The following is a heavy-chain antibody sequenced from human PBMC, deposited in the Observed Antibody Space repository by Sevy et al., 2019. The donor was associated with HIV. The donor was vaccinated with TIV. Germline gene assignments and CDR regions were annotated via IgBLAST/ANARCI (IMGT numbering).Heavy chain of an antibody. CDR2: ISSSGHYI. J-gene: IGHJ3*02. CDR3: ARDYTSSWYGGAFDI. D-gene: IGHD6-13*01. Sequence: GGSLRLSCAASGFTFSRYSMNWVRQAPGKGLEWVSSISSSGHYIYYADSVEGRFTMSGDNAKNSLSLQMNSLRAEDTAVYYCARDYTSSWYGGAFDIWGQGTMVTVSS. CDR1: GFTFSRYS. V-gene: IGHV3-21*01.